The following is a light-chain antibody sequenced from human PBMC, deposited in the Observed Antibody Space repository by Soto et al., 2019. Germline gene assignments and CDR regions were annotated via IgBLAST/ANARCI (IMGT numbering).Light chain of an antibody. CDR1: ESVRNW. J-gene: IGKJ1*01. CDR2: KAS. CDR3: QQYNRHAT. Sequence: DILMTQSPSTLSASIGDRVTITCRASESVRNWVAWYQQKPGKAPKLLINKASSLESEVPPRFSGSGSGTEFTLTISSLQPDDFATYYCQQYNRHATFGQGTKV. V-gene: IGKV1-5*03.